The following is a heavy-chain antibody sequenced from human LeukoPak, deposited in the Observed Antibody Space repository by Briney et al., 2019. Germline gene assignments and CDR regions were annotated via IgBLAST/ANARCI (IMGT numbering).Heavy chain of an antibody. V-gene: IGHV4-59*01. Sequence: PSETLSLTCTVSGGSISSYYWSWIRQPPGKGLEWIGHIYYSGSTNYNPSLKSRVTISVDTSKNQFSLKLSSVTAADTAVYYCARQLPHDAFDIWGQGTMVTVSS. CDR1: GGSISSYY. CDR3: ARQLPHDAFDI. D-gene: IGHD1-26*01. J-gene: IGHJ3*02. CDR2: IYYSGST.